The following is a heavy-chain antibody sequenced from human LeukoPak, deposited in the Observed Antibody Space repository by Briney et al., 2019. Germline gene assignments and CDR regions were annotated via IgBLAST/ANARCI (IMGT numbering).Heavy chain of an antibody. Sequence: GGSLRLPCAASGFTFSSYSMNWVRQAPGKGLEWVSSISSSSSYIYYADSVKGRFTISRDNAKNSLYLQMNSLRAEDTAVYYCARDLRGFAYEPPGDDYWGQGTLVTVSS. J-gene: IGHJ4*02. V-gene: IGHV3-21*01. CDR3: ARDLRGFAYEPPGDDY. CDR2: ISSSSSYI. CDR1: GFTFSSYS. D-gene: IGHD1-26*01.